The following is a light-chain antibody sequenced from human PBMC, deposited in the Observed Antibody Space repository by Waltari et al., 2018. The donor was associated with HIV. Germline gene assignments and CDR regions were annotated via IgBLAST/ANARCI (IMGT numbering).Light chain of an antibody. Sequence: QSVLTQPASMSGSPGQSITISCTGSSLDIGLYAFVPCYKHLPNNAPQLIISGVYRRPPGSTSLFSAAQAGDVASLTISGRQAEDEADYYCTSHTLTRVLVFGGGTRLSVL. J-gene: IGLJ3*02. CDR2: GVY. CDR1: SLDIGLYAF. V-gene: IGLV2-14*01. CDR3: TSHTLTRVLV.